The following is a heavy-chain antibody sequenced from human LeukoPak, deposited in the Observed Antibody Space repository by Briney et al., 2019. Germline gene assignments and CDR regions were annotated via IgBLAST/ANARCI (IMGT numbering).Heavy chain of an antibody. V-gene: IGHV1-2*06. CDR2: INPNSGGT. CDR1: GYTFTGYY. D-gene: IGHD3-3*01. J-gene: IGHJ4*02. CDR3: ARVIFGDSNAIDY. Sequence: ASVKVSCKASGYTFTGYYMHWVRQAPGQGLEWMGRINPNSGGTNYAQKFRGRVTMTRDTSISTAYMELSRLRSDGTAVYYCARVIFGDSNAIDYWGQGTLVTVSS.